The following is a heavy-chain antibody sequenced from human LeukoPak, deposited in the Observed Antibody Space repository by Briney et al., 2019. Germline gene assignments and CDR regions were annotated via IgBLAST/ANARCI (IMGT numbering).Heavy chain of an antibody. CDR3: ARTGYNYGTPLNY. V-gene: IGHV3-53*01. CDR2: IYSGGST. J-gene: IGHJ4*02. D-gene: IGHD5-18*01. CDR1: GFTVSSNY. Sequence: PGGSLRLSCAASGFTVSSNYMSWVRQAPGKGLEWVSVIYSGGSTYYADSVKGRFTISRDNSKNTVCLQMSSLRAEDTAVYYCARTGYNYGTPLNYWGQGTLVTVSS.